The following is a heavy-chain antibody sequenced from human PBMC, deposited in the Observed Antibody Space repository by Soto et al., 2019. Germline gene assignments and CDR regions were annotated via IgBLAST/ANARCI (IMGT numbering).Heavy chain of an antibody. V-gene: IGHV4-34*01. CDR3: GRDKIYCLFYY. Sequence: QVQLQQWGAGLLKPSETLSLTCAVYGGSFSGYYWTWIRQPPGTGLEWIGEINHSGSTNYNPSLKSSIPISINTFKDQFPLKLTSVAPADTAVYFCGRDKIYCLFYYRGQGTLVTVSS. D-gene: IGHD2-21*02. CDR2: INHSGST. CDR1: GGSFSGYY. J-gene: IGHJ4*02.